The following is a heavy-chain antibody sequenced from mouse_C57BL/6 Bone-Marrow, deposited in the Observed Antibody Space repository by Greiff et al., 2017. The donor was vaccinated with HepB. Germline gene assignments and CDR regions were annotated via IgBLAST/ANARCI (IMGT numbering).Heavy chain of an antibody. Sequence: EVQLQQSGPELVKPGASVKISCKASGYTFTDYYMNWVKQSHGKSLEWIGDINPNNGGTSYNQKFKGKATLTVDKSSSTAYMELRSLTSEDSAVYYCARSGGWFPFAYWGQGTLVTVSA. V-gene: IGHV1-26*01. CDR1: GYTFTDYY. CDR3: ARSGGWFPFAY. D-gene: IGHD2-3*01. CDR2: INPNNGGT. J-gene: IGHJ3*01.